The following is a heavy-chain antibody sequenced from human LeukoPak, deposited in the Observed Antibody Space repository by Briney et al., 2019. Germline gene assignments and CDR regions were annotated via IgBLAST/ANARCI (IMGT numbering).Heavy chain of an antibody. J-gene: IGHJ5*02. D-gene: IGHD3-22*01. Sequence: PGGSLRLSCAASGFTFSSYWMSWVRQAPGKGLEWVANIKQDGSEKYYVDSVKGRFTISRDNAKNSLYLQMNSLRAEDTAVYYCARDWDPYYYDSRENWFDPWGQGTLVTVSS. CDR1: GFTFSSYW. CDR3: ARDWDPYYYDSRENWFDP. V-gene: IGHV3-7*01. CDR2: IKQDGSEK.